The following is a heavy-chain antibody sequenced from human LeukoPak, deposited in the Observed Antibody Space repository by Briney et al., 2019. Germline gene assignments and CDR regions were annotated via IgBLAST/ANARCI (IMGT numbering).Heavy chain of an antibody. CDR3: ARGFRYCSGGSCYPGVNWFDP. D-gene: IGHD2-15*01. J-gene: IGHJ5*02. CDR2: IYYSGIT. CDR1: GDSISSTTYN. V-gene: IGHV4-39*01. Sequence: SETLSLTCTVSGDSISSTTYNWGWIGQPPGKGLEWIGSIYYSGITYYNPSLTRRVTMSVDTSENQFSLNLNSVTAADTAVYYCARGFRYCSGGSCYPGVNWFDPWGQGTLVTVSS.